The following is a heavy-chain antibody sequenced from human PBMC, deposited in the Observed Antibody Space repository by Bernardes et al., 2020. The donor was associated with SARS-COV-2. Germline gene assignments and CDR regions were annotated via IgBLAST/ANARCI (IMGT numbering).Heavy chain of an antibody. V-gene: IGHV3-23*01. J-gene: IGHJ4*02. CDR2: ISGSGGRT. CDR1: GFTFDDYA. Sequence: GGSLRLSCAASGFTFDDYAMHWVRQSPGKGLDWVSTISGSGGRTYYADSVKGRFTISRDNSKNTLILQMNSLRVDDTAAYYCAIPGGDWGQGTLVTVSS. CDR3: AIPGGD. D-gene: IGHD3-16*01.